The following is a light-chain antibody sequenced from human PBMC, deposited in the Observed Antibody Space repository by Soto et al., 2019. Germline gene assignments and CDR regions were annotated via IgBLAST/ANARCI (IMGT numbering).Light chain of an antibody. CDR3: QQYNSYSPLT. Sequence: DIQMTQSPSTLSASVGDRVTITCRASQSISSWLAWYQQKPGKAPRLLIYKASDLESGVPSRFSGSGSGTDFTLTISSLQPDEFATYYCQQYNSYSPLTFGGGTKVEIK. CDR2: KAS. J-gene: IGKJ4*01. CDR1: QSISSW. V-gene: IGKV1-5*03.